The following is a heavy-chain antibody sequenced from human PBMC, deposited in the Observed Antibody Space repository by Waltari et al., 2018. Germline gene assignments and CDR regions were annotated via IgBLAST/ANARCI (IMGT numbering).Heavy chain of an antibody. D-gene: IGHD1-26*01. Sequence: QVHLQQSGPGLVKPSQTLSLTCAISGDSVSNNSGAWNWIRQSPSRGLEWLGKTYYRTKWYNDYALSVKSRITINPDTSKNQFSLQLNSVTPEDTAVYYCARGMGASIRAFDYWGQGTLITVSS. V-gene: IGHV6-1*01. CDR1: GDSVSNNSGA. CDR2: TYYRTKWYN. J-gene: IGHJ4*02. CDR3: ARGMGASIRAFDY.